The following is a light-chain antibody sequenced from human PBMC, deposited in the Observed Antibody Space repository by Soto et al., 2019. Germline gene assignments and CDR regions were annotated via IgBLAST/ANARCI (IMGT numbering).Light chain of an antibody. CDR2: NAS. CDR3: QQRSNRPLT. Sequence: EIVLTQSPATLSLSPGERATLSCRASQSVSRYLVWFQQKPGQAPRLLIYNASNRATGIPARFSGSGSGTDFTLTISSLEPEDFAVYYCQQRSNRPLTFGGGTKVEIK. J-gene: IGKJ4*01. V-gene: IGKV3-11*01. CDR1: QSVSRY.